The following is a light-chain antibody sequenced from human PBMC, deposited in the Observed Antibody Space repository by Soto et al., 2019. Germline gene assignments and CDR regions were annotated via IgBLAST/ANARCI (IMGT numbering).Light chain of an antibody. Sequence: QPVLTQPPSASGTPGQRVTISCSGSSFNIGSNYVYWYQQLPGTAPKLLIYRNDQRPSGVPDRFSGSKSGTSASLAISGLRSEDEAEYYCATWDDSLSGPSWVFGGGTKLTVL. CDR3: ATWDDSLSGPSWV. CDR1: SFNIGSNY. J-gene: IGLJ3*02. CDR2: RND. V-gene: IGLV1-47*01.